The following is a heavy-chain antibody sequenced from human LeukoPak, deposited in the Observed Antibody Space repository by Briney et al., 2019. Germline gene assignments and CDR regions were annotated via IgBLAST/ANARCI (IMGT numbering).Heavy chain of an antibody. CDR2: IYYSGST. Sequence: PSETLSLTCTVSGGSISSYYWSWIRQPPGKGLEWIGYIYYSGSTNYNPSLKSRVTISVDTSKNQFSLKLSSVTAADTAVYYCARRRDGYNYVSYYYYYMDVWGKGTTVTVSS. CDR1: GGSISSYY. CDR3: ARRRDGYNYVSYYYYYMDV. J-gene: IGHJ6*03. D-gene: IGHD5-24*01. V-gene: IGHV4-59*12.